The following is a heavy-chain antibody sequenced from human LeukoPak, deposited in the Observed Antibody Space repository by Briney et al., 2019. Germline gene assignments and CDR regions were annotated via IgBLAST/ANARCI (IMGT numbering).Heavy chain of an antibody. CDR3: ASLSDGYNSEDWFDP. CDR1: GYSFTSYW. Sequence: GESLQISCQGSGYSFTSYWISWVRQMPGKGLEWMGRIDPSDSYTNYSPSFQGHVTISADKSISTAYLQWSSLKASDTAMYYCASLSDGYNSEDWFDPWGQGTLVTVSS. CDR2: IDPSDSYT. V-gene: IGHV5-10-1*01. J-gene: IGHJ5*02. D-gene: IGHD5-24*01.